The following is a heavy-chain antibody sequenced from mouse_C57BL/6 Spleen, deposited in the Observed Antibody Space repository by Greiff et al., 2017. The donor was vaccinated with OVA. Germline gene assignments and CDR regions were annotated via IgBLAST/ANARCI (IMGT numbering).Heavy chain of an antibody. Sequence: EVQLVESGGGLVKPGGSLKLSCAASGFTFSDYGMHWVRQAPEKGLEWVAYISSGSSTIYYADTVKGRSTISRDNAKNNLYLQMSQLKSEDTAMYYCARDGGSSYADFDYWGQGTTLTVSS. V-gene: IGHV5-17*03. J-gene: IGHJ2*01. D-gene: IGHD1-1*01. CDR1: GFTFSDYG. CDR3: ARDGGSSYADFDY. CDR2: ISSGSSTI.